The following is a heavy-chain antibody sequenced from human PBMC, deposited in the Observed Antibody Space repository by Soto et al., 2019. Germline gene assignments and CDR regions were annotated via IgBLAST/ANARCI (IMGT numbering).Heavy chain of an antibody. CDR1: GFTFSYYW. J-gene: IGHJ3*02. V-gene: IGHV3-74*01. Sequence: EVQLVESGGGLVQPGESLRLSCAASGFTFSYYWMHWVRQAPGKGLVWVSRIHSDGSSTTYADSVKGRFTISRDNARNTVYRQMNSLRVEDRAVYYCARGDRGAFDIWGQGTVVTVSS. D-gene: IGHD1-26*01. CDR2: IHSDGSST. CDR3: ARGDRGAFDI.